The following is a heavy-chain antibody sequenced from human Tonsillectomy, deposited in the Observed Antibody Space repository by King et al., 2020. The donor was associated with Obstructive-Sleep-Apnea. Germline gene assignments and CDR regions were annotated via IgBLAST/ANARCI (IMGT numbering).Heavy chain of an antibody. CDR2: IYWDDDK. Sequence: TLKESGPTLVKPTQTLTLTCTFSGFSLSTSGVGVGWIRQPPGKALEWLALIYWDDDKRYSPSLRSRLTITKDTSKNQVVLTMTNMDPVDTATYSCAHSPHYYDSSGYWYGTNYYYYGMDVWGQGTTVTVSS. J-gene: IGHJ6*02. CDR3: AHSPHYYDSSGYWYGTNYYYYGMDV. CDR1: GFSLSTSGVG. V-gene: IGHV2-5*02. D-gene: IGHD3-22*01.